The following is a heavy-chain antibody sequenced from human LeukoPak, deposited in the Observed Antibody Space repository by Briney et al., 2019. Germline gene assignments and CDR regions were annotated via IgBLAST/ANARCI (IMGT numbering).Heavy chain of an antibody. Sequence: SETLSLTCAVYGGSFSGYYWSGIRQPPGKGLEWIGEINHSGSTNYNPSLKSRVTISVDTSKNQFSLKLSSVTAADTAVYYCARADYYDSSGYAADYWGQGTLVTVSS. CDR3: ARADYYDSSGYAADY. CDR2: INHSGST. V-gene: IGHV4-34*01. CDR1: GGSFSGYY. J-gene: IGHJ4*02. D-gene: IGHD3-22*01.